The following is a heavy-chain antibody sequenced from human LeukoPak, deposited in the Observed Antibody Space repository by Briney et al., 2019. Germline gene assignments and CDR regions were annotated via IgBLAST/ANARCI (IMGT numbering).Heavy chain of an antibody. J-gene: IGHJ4*02. D-gene: IGHD3-9*01. Sequence: SETLSLTCAVYGGSFSGYYWGWIRQPPGKGLEWIGKMNHSGSTNYNPSLKSRVTISVDTSKNQFSLKLSSVTAVDTAVYYCARGGRGLRYFDWLLYFDYWGQGTLVTVSS. V-gene: IGHV4-34*01. CDR1: GGSFSGYY. CDR3: ARGGRGLRYFDWLLYFDY. CDR2: MNHSGST.